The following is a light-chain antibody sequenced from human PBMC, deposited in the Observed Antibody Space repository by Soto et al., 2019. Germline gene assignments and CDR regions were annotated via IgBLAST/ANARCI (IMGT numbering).Light chain of an antibody. CDR1: QSVSSSY. CDR2: GAS. CDR3: QQYGSSPWT. Sequence: EIVLTQSPGTLSLSPGERATLSCRASQSVSSSYLAWYQQKPGQAPSLLIYGASSRATGITDRFSGSGSGTDFPITISRLEPEDFAVYYCQQYGSSPWTVGQGTKVEIK. J-gene: IGKJ1*01. V-gene: IGKV3-20*01.